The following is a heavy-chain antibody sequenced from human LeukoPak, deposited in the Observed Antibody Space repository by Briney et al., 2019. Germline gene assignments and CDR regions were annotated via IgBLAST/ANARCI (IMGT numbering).Heavy chain of an antibody. CDR3: ARDSGYYYDSSGSPSVAFDI. D-gene: IGHD3-22*01. J-gene: IGHJ3*02. CDR2: ISSSSSYI. V-gene: IGHV3-21*01. Sequence: GSLRLSCAASGFTFSSYSMNWVRQAPGKGLEWVSSISSSSSYIYYADSVKGRFTISRDNAKNSLYLQMNSLRAEDTAVYYCARDSGYYYDSSGSPSVAFDIWGQGTMVTVSS. CDR1: GFTFSSYS.